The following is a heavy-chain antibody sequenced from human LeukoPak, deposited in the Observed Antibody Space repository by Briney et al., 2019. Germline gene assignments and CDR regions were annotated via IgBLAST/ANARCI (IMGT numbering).Heavy chain of an antibody. V-gene: IGHV1-18*01. J-gene: IGHJ4*02. CDR2: ISAYNGNT. Sequence: ASVKVSCKASGYTFTSYGISWVRQAPGKGLEWMGWISAYNGNTNYAQKLQGRVTMTTDTSTSTAYMELRSLRSDDTAVYYCAREKYYDSSGYTLYYFDYWGQGTLVTVSS. D-gene: IGHD3-22*01. CDR3: AREKYYDSSGYTLYYFDY. CDR1: GYTFTSYG.